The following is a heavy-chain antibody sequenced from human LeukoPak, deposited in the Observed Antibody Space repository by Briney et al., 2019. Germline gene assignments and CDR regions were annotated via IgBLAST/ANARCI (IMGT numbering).Heavy chain of an antibody. V-gene: IGHV3-30*02. CDR1: GFTFSSYG. CDR3: AREVYGSGSYYDY. D-gene: IGHD3-10*01. Sequence: PGGSLRLSCAASGFTFSSYGMHWVRQAPGKGLEWVAFIRYDGSNKYYADSVKGRFTISRDNSKNTLYLQMNSLRAEDTAVYYCAREVYGSGSYYDYWGQGTLVTVSS. J-gene: IGHJ4*02. CDR2: IRYDGSNK.